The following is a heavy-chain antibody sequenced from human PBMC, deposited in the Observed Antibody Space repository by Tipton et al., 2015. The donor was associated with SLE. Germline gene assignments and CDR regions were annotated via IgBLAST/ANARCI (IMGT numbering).Heavy chain of an antibody. V-gene: IGHV1-46*01. Sequence: QVQLVQSGAEVKKPGASVKVSCKASGYTFIGYYIHWVRQAPGQGLEWMGIFDPSGGSANYAQRFQGRLTMTGDTSTGTIYMELSSLRSEDTAVYYCARPSDYSDLRHWGQGTLVTVSS. J-gene: IGHJ4*02. CDR1: GYTFIGYY. D-gene: IGHD4-17*01. CDR3: ARPSDYSDLRH. CDR2: FDPSGGSA.